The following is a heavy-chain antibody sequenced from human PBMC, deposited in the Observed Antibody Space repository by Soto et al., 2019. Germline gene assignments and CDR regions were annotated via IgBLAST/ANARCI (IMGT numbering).Heavy chain of an antibody. CDR1: GFTFSDAW. D-gene: IGHD2-21*02. Sequence: EVQLVESGGGLVKPGGSLRLSCTASGFTFSDAWMSWVCQAPGEGLEWVGRIKSKADGGTTDYAAPVRGRFTISRDDSKNTLYLQMNSLKTEDTAVYYCTLHIVVVTAIYNYFVYWGQGTLVTVSS. V-gene: IGHV3-15*01. CDR3: TLHIVVVTAIYNYFVY. J-gene: IGHJ4*02. CDR2: IKSKADGGTT.